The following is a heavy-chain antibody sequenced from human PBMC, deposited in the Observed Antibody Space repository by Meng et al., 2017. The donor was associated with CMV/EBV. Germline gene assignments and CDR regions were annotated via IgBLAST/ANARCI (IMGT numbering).Heavy chain of an antibody. V-gene: IGHV1-2*02. CDR2: INANSGGT. D-gene: IGHD3-22*01. CDR3: ARSSYYYDSSGPFDP. CDR1: AYTFTGYY. Sequence: ASVKVSCKAFAYTFTGYYLHWVRQAPGQGLEWMGWINANSGGTNYAQKFQGRVTMTRDTAIGTAYMSLSRLRSDDTAVYYCARSSYYYDSSGPFDPWGQGTLVTVSS. J-gene: IGHJ5*02.